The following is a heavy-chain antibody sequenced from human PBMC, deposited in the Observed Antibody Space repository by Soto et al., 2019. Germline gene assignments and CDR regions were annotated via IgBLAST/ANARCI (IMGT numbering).Heavy chain of an antibody. CDR2: LHYTGNT. D-gene: IGHD4-17*01. V-gene: IGHV4-59*01. CDR1: GASISSYY. CDR3: ARGAGDYTNTFDY. Sequence: SETLSLTCTVSGASISSYYWSWIRQPPGKGLEWVGYLHYTGNTNYNHSLRGRVTTSVDTSKNQFSLKLTSVTAADTAVYYCARGAGDYTNTFDYWGQGTLVTVSS. J-gene: IGHJ4*02.